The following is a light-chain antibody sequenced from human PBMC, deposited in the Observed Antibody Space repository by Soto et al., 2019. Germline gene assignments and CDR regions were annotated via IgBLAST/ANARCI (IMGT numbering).Light chain of an antibody. CDR3: SSYTSSSFYV. CDR2: DVS. J-gene: IGLJ1*01. V-gene: IGLV2-14*01. CDR1: SSDVGGYNY. Sequence: QSALTQPASVSGSPGQSITISCTGTSSDVGGYNYVSWYQQHPGKAPKLMIYDVSNRPSGVSNRFSGSKYGNNASLTISGLQAEDEADYYCSSYTSSSFYVFGTGTKLTVL.